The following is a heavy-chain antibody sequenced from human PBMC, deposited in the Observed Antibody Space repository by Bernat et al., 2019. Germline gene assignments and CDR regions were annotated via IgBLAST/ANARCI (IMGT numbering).Heavy chain of an antibody. CDR3: ATYDSSGPGAFDI. D-gene: IGHD3-22*01. V-gene: IGHV3-66*01. CDR1: GFTVSSKY. CDR2: IYSGGST. Sequence: EVQLVESGGGLVQPGGSLRLSCAASGFTVSSKYMSWVRQAPGKGLEWVSVIYSGGSTYYADSVKGRFTISRDNSKNTLYLQMNSLRAEDTAVYYCATYDSSGPGAFDIWGQGTMVTVSS. J-gene: IGHJ3*02.